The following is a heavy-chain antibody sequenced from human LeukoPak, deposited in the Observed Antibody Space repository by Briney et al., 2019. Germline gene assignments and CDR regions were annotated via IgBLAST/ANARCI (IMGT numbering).Heavy chain of an antibody. Sequence: GGSLRLSCVASGFTFSNAWMNWVRQAPGKGLEWLGRITAGGATDYAAPVKGRFTISRDNSENTLYLQVNNLKTEDTAVYNCTSNRIPSTAVTTWYWGQGTLVTVSS. CDR2: ITAGGAT. J-gene: IGHJ4*02. D-gene: IGHD4-17*01. CDR3: TSNRIPSTAVTTWY. CDR1: GFTFSNAW. V-gene: IGHV3-15*01.